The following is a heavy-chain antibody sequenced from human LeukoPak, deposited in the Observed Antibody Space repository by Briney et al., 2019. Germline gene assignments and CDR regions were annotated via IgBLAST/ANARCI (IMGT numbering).Heavy chain of an antibody. V-gene: IGHV3-53*01. CDR2: IYSGGST. D-gene: IGHD3-10*01. CDR1: GFTVSSNY. CDR3: ARDGGDYLLWSYGMDV. Sequence: GGSLRLSCAASGFTVSSNYMSWVRQAPGKGLEWVSVIYSGGSTYYADPVKGRFTISRDNSKNTLYLQMNSLRAEDTAVYYCARDGGDYLLWSYGMDVWGQGTTVTVSS. J-gene: IGHJ6*02.